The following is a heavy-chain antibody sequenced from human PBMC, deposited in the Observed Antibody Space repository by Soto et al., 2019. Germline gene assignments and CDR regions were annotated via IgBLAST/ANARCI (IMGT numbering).Heavy chain of an antibody. Sequence: FTSYYMHWVRQAPGQGLEWIGEINHSGSTNYNPSLKSRVAISVDTSKNQFSLKLSSVTAADTAVYYCARGLLSYYMDVWGKGTTVTVSS. CDR3: ARGLLSYYMDV. V-gene: IGHV4-34*01. CDR2: INHSGST. D-gene: IGHD2-15*01. CDR1: FTSYY. J-gene: IGHJ6*03.